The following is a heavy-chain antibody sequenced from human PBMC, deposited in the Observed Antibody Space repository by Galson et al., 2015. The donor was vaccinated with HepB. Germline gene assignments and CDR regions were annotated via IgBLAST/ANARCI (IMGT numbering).Heavy chain of an antibody. D-gene: IGHD6-19*01. CDR2: ISYDGSNK. V-gene: IGHV3-30*18. Sequence: SLRLSCAASGFTFSSYGMHWVRQAPGKGLEWVAVISYDGSNKYYADSVKGRFTISGDNSKNTLYLQMNSLRAEDTAVYYCAKDLSPGGGWSVNLDYWGQGTLVTVSS. CDR1: GFTFSSYG. CDR3: AKDLSPGGGWSVNLDY. J-gene: IGHJ4*02.